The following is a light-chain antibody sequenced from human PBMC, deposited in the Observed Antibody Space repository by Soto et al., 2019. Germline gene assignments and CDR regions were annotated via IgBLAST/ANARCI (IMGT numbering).Light chain of an antibody. J-gene: IGKJ5*01. V-gene: IGKV2-30*02. Sequence: EVVLTQSPPSLPVPLGQPASMSCRSGQSLVHSDGYTYLSWFHQRTGQSPRRLIYRVSNRDYGVADRISGSGSGTDFTLRITGVEAEDAGLSYCMQGTHWPPITFGQGTRLEIK. CDR3: MQGTHWPPIT. CDR1: QSLVHSDGYTY. CDR2: RVS.